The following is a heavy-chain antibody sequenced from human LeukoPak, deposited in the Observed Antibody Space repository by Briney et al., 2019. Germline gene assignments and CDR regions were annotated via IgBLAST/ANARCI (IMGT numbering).Heavy chain of an antibody. D-gene: IGHD4-17*01. Sequence: GASLQISCKGSGSSFTSYWIGWVRPLPGKGLEWMGIIYPGDSDTRYSPSFQGQVTISADKSISTAYLQWSSLKASDTAMYYCARRDYVAIDAFDIWGQGTMVTVSS. CDR2: IYPGDSDT. CDR1: GSSFTSYW. CDR3: ARRDYVAIDAFDI. J-gene: IGHJ3*02. V-gene: IGHV5-51*01.